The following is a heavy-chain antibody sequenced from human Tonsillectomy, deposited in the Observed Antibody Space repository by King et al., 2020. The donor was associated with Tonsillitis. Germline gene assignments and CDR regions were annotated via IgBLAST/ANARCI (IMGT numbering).Heavy chain of an antibody. CDR2: ISYDGSNK. V-gene: IGHV3-30*04. CDR1: GFTFSSYA. J-gene: IGHJ4*02. CDR3: ARGIGDYFDN. D-gene: IGHD3-10*01. Sequence: QLVQSGGGVVQPGRSLRLSCAASGFTFSSYAMHWVRQAPGKGLEWVAVISYDGSNKYYADSVKGRFTISRDNSKNTLYLQMNSLRAEDTAVYYCARGIGDYFDNWGQGTLVTVSS.